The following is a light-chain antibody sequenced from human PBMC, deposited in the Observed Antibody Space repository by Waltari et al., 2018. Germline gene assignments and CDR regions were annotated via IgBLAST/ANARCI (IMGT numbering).Light chain of an antibody. CDR1: SRDVGRHDS. J-gene: IGLJ2*01. V-gene: IGLV2-14*03. Sequence: QSALTQPASVSGSPGQSITISCPGSSRDVGRHDSVSWYQDHPGQAPTVIIFDVNNRSSVVSDRFSASTSCNTATLTISGLQADDEATYYCSSQSIDDVLIFGGGTTLTVL. CDR3: SSQSIDDVLI. CDR2: DVN.